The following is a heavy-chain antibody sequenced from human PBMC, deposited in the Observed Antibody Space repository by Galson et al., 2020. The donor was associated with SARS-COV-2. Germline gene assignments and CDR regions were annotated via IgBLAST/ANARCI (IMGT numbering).Heavy chain of an antibody. CDR1: GFTLGDNC. Sequence: GESLKISCAASGFTLGDNCMSWIRQAPGKGLEWVSCISYSGDTIYYTDSVKGRFTISRDNAKNTRYLQMNSLKGEDTAVYYWARGSSSRILFEVYDYYYMDVWGEGTTVIVSS. CDR3: ARGSSSRILFEVYDYYYMDV. D-gene: IGHD3-10*01. CDR2: ISYSGDTI. J-gene: IGHJ6*03. V-gene: IGHV3-11*01.